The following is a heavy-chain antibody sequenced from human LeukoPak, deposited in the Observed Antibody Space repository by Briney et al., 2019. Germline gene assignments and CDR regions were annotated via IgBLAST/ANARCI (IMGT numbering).Heavy chain of an antibody. V-gene: IGHV4-39*07. CDR1: GGSISSSSYY. Sequence: SETLSLTCTVSGGSISSSSYYWGWIRQPPGKGLEWIGSTYHSGSTFYKPSLKSRVTISVDASKNQFSLKLTSATAADTAVYYCARVRGMEVTANWYFDLWGRGTLVTVSS. CDR3: ARVRGMEVTANWYFDL. D-gene: IGHD2-21*02. CDR2: TYHSGST. J-gene: IGHJ2*01.